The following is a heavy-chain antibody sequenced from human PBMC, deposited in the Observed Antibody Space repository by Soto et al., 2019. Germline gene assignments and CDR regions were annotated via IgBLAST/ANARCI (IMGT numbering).Heavy chain of an antibody. CDR2: ISYDGSNK. Sequence: GGSLRLSCAASGFTFSSYGMHWVRQAPGKGLEWVAVISYDGSNKYYADSVKGRFTISRDNSKNTLYLQMNSLRAEDTAVYYCAKVGFYYDSSGYFDYWGQGTLVTVSS. J-gene: IGHJ4*02. CDR3: AKVGFYYDSSGYFDY. D-gene: IGHD3-22*01. V-gene: IGHV3-30*18. CDR1: GFTFSSYG.